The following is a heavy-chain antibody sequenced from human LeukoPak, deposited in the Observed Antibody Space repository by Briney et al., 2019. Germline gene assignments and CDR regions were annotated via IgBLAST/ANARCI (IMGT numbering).Heavy chain of an antibody. J-gene: IGHJ5*02. V-gene: IGHV4-4*02. D-gene: IGHD2-8*02. CDR3: ARGSGPRLDP. CDR1: GCSISSSNW. CDR2: IYHSGST. Sequence: PSETLSLTCAVSGCSISSSNWWSWVRQPPGKGLEWIGEIYHSGSTNYNPSLKSRATISPDTSKNHFSLKLSSVTAADTAVYYCARGSGPRLDPWGQGTLVTVPS.